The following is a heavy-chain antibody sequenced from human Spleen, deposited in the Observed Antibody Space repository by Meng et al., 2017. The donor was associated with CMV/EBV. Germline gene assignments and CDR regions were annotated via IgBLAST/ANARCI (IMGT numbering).Heavy chain of an antibody. V-gene: IGHV3-7*01. J-gene: IGHJ4*02. D-gene: IGHD3-3*01. CDR3: ARDPFWSGNVFDY. CDR2: IKADGTEK. CDR1: GFTFRGYW. Sequence: ASGFTFRGYWMTWVRQAPGKGLEWVANIKADGTEKYYVDLVKGRFSIARDNAKNSLYLQMNSLRAEDTAVYYCARDPFWSGNVFDYWGQGTLVTVSS.